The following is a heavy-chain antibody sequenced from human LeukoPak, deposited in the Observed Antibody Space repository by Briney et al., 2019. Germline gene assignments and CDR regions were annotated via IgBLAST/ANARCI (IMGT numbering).Heavy chain of an antibody. D-gene: IGHD5-18*01. J-gene: IGHJ6*03. Sequence: ASVKVSCKASGYTFTSYYMHWVRQATGQGLEWMGWMNPNSGNTGYAQKFQGGVTMTRNTSISTAYMELSSLRSEDTAVYYCARITAMEDYYYYMDVWGKGTTVTISS. CDR3: ARITAMEDYYYYMDV. V-gene: IGHV1-8*01. CDR2: MNPNSGNT. CDR1: GYTFTSYY.